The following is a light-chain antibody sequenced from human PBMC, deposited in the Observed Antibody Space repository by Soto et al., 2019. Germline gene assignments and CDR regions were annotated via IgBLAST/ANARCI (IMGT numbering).Light chain of an antibody. CDR1: QGIAYW. Sequence: DIQMSQSPSSVSASVGDSVTITWRASQGIAYWLAWYQHKPGKAPRLLIYASSSLQSGVPSRFSGSGSGTDFTLTINNLQPEDFATYYCQQANSFPLTFGGGTKVDIK. CDR2: ASS. CDR3: QQANSFPLT. J-gene: IGKJ4*01. V-gene: IGKV1D-12*01.